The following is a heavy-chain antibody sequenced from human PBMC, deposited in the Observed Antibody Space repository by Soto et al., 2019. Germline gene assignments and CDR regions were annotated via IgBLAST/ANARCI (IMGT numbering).Heavy chain of an antibody. J-gene: IGHJ5*02. D-gene: IGHD6-13*01. CDR1: GYTFTSYA. CDR2: INAGNGKT. Sequence: QVQLVQPGAEVKKTGASVKVSGKASGYTFTSYAMHWVRQAPGQRLEWMGWINAGNGKTKYSQKFQGRVTITRDTSASTAYMELSSLRSEDTAVYYCARGAVIAAAGIWGFDPWGQGTLVTVSS. CDR3: ARGAVIAAAGIWGFDP. V-gene: IGHV1-3*01.